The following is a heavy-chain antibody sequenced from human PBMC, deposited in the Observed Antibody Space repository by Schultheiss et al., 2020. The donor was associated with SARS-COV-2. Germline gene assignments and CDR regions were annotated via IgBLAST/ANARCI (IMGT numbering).Heavy chain of an antibody. V-gene: IGHV3-23*01. Sequence: GGSLRLSCAASGFTFSSYSMNWVRQAPGKGLEWVSAISGSGGSTYYADSVKGRFTISRDNSKNTLYLQMNSLRAEDTAVYYCAKDYIVVVPAAVLFDYWGQGTLVTVSS. CDR3: AKDYIVVVPAAVLFDY. CDR1: GFTFSSYS. J-gene: IGHJ4*02. D-gene: IGHD2-2*02. CDR2: ISGSGGST.